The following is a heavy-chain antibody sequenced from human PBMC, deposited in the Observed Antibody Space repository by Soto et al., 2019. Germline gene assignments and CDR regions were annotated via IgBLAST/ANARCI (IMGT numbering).Heavy chain of an antibody. CDR1: GFTFSSYG. CDR2: ISSSSSTI. V-gene: IGHV3-48*02. D-gene: IGHD2-21*02. Sequence: PGGSLRLSCAASGFTFSSYGMRWVRQAPGKGLEWVSYISSSSSTIYYADSVKGRFTISRDNAKNSMDLQMNSLRDEDTAVYYCARDAARCGGDSGFDCWGHGTLVTVSS. CDR3: ARDAARCGGDSGFDC. J-gene: IGHJ4*01.